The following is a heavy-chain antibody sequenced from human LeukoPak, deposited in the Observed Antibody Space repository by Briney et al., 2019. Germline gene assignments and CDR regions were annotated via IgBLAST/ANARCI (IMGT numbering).Heavy chain of an antibody. CDR3: ARLSTVTTSFDY. V-gene: IGHV4-4*07. CDR2: IYTSGTT. D-gene: IGHD4-17*01. J-gene: IGHJ4*02. CDR1: GGSIGSYY. Sequence: SETLSLTCTVSGGSIGSYYWSWIRQPAGKGLEWIGRIYTSGTTHYNPSLKSRVTMSVDTSKNQFSLKLSSVTAADTAVYYCARLSTVTTSFDYWGQGTLVTVSS.